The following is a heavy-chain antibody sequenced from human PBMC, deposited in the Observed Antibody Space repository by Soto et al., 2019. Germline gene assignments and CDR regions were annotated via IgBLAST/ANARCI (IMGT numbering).Heavy chain of an antibody. Sequence: SETLSLTCTVSGGSISGYYWSWLRQPPGKGLEWIGYMYNIGSTNYNPSLRSRVTISVDTSKNQFSLKLSSVTAADTAVYYCARRYGGTFDYWGQGTLVTGSS. D-gene: IGHD2-15*01. CDR3: ARRYGGTFDY. CDR1: GGSISGYY. CDR2: MYNIGST. J-gene: IGHJ4*02. V-gene: IGHV4-59*08.